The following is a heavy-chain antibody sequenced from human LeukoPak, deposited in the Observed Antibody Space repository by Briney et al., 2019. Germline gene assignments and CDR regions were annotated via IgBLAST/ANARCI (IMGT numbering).Heavy chain of an antibody. CDR1: GFTFNRYA. J-gene: IGHJ4*02. CDR2: ISGSGGST. Sequence: GGSLRLSCVASGFTFNRYAMSWVRQAPGKGLEWVSAISGSGGSTYYADSVKGRFTISRDNSKNTLYLQMNSLRAEDTAVYYCAKDRESLWFGELPYFDYWGQGTLVTVSS. V-gene: IGHV3-23*01. CDR3: AKDRESLWFGELPYFDY. D-gene: IGHD3-10*01.